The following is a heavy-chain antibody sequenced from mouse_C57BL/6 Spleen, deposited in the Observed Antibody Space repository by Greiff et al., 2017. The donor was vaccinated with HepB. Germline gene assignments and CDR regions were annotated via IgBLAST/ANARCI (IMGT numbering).Heavy chain of an antibody. CDR1: GFSLTSYG. D-gene: IGHD2-5*01. Sequence: VKLMESGPGLVQPSQSLSITCTVSGFSLTSYGVHWVRQSPGKGLEWLGVIWSGGSTDYNAAFISRLSISKDNSKSQVFFKMNSRQASDTAIYYCAGYSNYDYFDYWGQGTTLTVSS. CDR2: IWSGGST. V-gene: IGHV2-2*01. CDR3: AGYSNYDYFDY. J-gene: IGHJ2*01.